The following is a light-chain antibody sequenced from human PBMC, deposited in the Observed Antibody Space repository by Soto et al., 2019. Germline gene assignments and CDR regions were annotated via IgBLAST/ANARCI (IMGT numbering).Light chain of an antibody. CDR3: QRYDYWPLT. CDR2: GAS. J-gene: IGKJ4*01. V-gene: IGKV3-15*01. Sequence: EMVMTQSPATLSVSPGERATLSCRASQSVSNNVAWYQQKVGQAPRLLIHGASNRAPGIPDRLSGFWSGTEFTLIISSLKSEDFAIYYCQRYDYWPLTFGGGTKVEIK. CDR1: QSVSNN.